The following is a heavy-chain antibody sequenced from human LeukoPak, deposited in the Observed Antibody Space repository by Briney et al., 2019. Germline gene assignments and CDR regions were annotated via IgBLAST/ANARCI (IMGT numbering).Heavy chain of an antibody. Sequence: SETLSLTCTVSGGSISSYYWSWIRQPPGKGLEWIGYIYYSGSTNYNPSLKSRVTISVDTSKNQFSLRLNSVTAADTAVYYCARDTSDYPYFFDYWGQGTLVTVSS. D-gene: IGHD4-11*01. CDR2: IYYSGST. CDR1: GGSISSYY. J-gene: IGHJ4*02. CDR3: ARDTSDYPYFFDY. V-gene: IGHV4-59*01.